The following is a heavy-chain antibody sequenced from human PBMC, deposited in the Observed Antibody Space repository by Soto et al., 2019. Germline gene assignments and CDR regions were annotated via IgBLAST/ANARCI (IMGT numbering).Heavy chain of an antibody. CDR3: VKESPQPYYYFDY. J-gene: IGHJ4*02. V-gene: IGHV3-64D*08. D-gene: IGHD3-10*01. CDR2: ISSNGGST. Sequence: GGSLRLSCSASGFTFSSYAMHWVRQAPGKGLEYVSAISSNGGSTYYADSVKGRFTISRDNSKNTLYLQMSSLRAEDTAVYYCVKESPQPYYYFDYWGQGTLVTVSS. CDR1: GFTFSSYA.